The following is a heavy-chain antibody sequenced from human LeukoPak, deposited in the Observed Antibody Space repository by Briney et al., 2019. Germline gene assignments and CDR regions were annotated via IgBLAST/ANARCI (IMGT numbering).Heavy chain of an antibody. J-gene: IGHJ4*02. CDR1: GGSISSGSYY. V-gene: IGHV4-39*07. D-gene: IGHD2-21*02. Sequence: SETLSLTCTVSGGSISSGSYYWSWIRQPPGKGLEWIGSIYYSGSTYYNPSLKSRVTISVDTSKNQFSLKLSSVTAADTAVYYCARDGGGDCYFDYWGQGTLVTVSS. CDR3: ARDGGGDCYFDY. CDR2: IYYSGST.